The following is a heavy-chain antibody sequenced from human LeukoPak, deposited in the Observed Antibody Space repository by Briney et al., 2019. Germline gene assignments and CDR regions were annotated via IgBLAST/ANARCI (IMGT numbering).Heavy chain of an antibody. CDR3: ARDFERSSGWPGFDV. V-gene: IGHV3-13*01. J-gene: IGHJ6*04. CDR2: IGTAGDT. Sequence: SGGSLRLSCAASGFTFSSYDMHWVRQATGKGLEWVSAIGTAGDTYYPGSVKGRFTISRENAKNSLYLQMNSLRAGDTAVYYCARDFERSSGWPGFDVWGKGTTVTVSS. D-gene: IGHD6-25*01. CDR1: GFTFSSYD.